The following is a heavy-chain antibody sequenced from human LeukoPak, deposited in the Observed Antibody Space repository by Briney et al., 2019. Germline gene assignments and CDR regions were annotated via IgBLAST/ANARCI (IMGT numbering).Heavy chain of an antibody. CDR2: INPNSGGT. J-gene: IGHJ4*02. Sequence: GASVKVSCKASGYTFTGYYMHWVRQAPGQGLEWMGWINPNSGGTNYAQKFQGRVTMTRDTSISTAYMELSRLRSDDTAVYYCARPYYYDSSGSVGPFGYWGQGTLVTVSS. CDR3: ARPYYYDSSGSVGPFGY. V-gene: IGHV1-2*02. D-gene: IGHD3-22*01. CDR1: GYTFTGYY.